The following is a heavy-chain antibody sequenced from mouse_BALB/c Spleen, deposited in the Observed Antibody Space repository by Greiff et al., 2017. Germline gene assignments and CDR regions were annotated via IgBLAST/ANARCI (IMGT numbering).Heavy chain of an antibody. CDR1: GFTFSSYA. D-gene: IGHD3-3*01. V-gene: IGHV5-6-5*01. CDR3: ARDNYTYAMDY. Sequence: EVKVVESGGGLVKPGGSLKLSCAASGFTFSSYAMSWVRQTPEKRLEWVASISSGGSTYYPDSVKGRFTISRDNARNILYLQMSSLRSEDTAMYYCARDNYTYAMDYWGQGTSVTVSS. CDR2: ISSGGST. J-gene: IGHJ4*01.